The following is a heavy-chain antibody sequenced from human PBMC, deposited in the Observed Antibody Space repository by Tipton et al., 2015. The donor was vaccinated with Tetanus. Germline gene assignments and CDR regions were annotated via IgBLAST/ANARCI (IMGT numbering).Heavy chain of an antibody. CDR2: IYPGDSHT. D-gene: IGHD1-7*01. CDR3: ARHPAHYNWNCYFDY. J-gene: IGHJ4*02. CDR1: GYIFGTYW. V-gene: IGHV5-51*01. Sequence: QLVQSGAEVKKPGESLKISCQVSGYIFGTYWIGWVRQTPGKGLEWMGLIYPGDSHTKYSPSFQGQVTISVDMSTNTAYLQWTSLKASDTAMYYCARHPAHYNWNCYFDYWGQGTLVTVTS.